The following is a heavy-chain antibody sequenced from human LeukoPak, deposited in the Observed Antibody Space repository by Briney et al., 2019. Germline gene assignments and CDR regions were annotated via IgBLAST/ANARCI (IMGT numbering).Heavy chain of an antibody. J-gene: IGHJ5*02. V-gene: IGHV1-2*02. CDR2: INPNSGAT. CDR3: ARDRGCSSTSCYTGGDWFDP. D-gene: IGHD2-2*02. Sequence: GASVKVSCKASGYTFTGYYIHWVRQAPGQGLEWMGWINPNSGATNYAQKFQGRVTMTRDTSISTAYMELSRLRSDDTAVYFCARDRGCSSTSCYTGGDWFDPWGQGTLVTVSS. CDR1: GYTFTGYY.